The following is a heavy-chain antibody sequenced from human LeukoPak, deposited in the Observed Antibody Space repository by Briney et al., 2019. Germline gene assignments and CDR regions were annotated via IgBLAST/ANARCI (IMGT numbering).Heavy chain of an antibody. Sequence: TGGSLRLSCAASGFTFSSYTMNWVRQAPGKGLEWVSSISSSSSYIYYADSLKGRLTISRDNAKNSLYLQMNSLRAEDTAVYYCARELGAFDIWGQGTMVTVSS. V-gene: IGHV3-21*01. CDR2: ISSSSSYI. J-gene: IGHJ3*02. CDR3: ARELGAFDI. CDR1: GFTFSSYT. D-gene: IGHD7-27*01.